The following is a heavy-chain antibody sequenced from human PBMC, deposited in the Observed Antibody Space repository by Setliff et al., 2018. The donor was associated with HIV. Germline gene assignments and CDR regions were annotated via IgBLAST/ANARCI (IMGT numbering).Heavy chain of an antibody. CDR1: GGTFSSYA. V-gene: IGHV1-69*13. J-gene: IGHJ4*02. CDR3: ARGGVYYYDSSGWSMDY. Sequence: SVKVSCKASGGTFSSYAISWVRQAPGQGLDWMGGIISVFGTTNYAQKFQGRVTITADESTSTAYMELSSLRSEDTAVYYCARGGVYYYDSSGWSMDYWGQGTLVTVS. CDR2: IISVFGTT. D-gene: IGHD3-22*01.